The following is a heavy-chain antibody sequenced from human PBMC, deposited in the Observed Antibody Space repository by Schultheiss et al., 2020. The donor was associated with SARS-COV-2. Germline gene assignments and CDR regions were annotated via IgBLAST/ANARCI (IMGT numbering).Heavy chain of an antibody. J-gene: IGHJ4*02. V-gene: IGHV4-59*10. D-gene: IGHD3-10*01. CDR3: ARGDYYGSGSYDYYFDY. Sequence: SETLSLTCAVYGGSFSGYYWSWIRQPAGKGLEWIGRIYTSGSTNYNPSLKSRVTMSVDTSKNQFSLKLSSVTAADTAVYYCARGDYYGSGSYDYYFDYWGQGTLVTVSS. CDR1: GGSFSGYY. CDR2: IYTSGST.